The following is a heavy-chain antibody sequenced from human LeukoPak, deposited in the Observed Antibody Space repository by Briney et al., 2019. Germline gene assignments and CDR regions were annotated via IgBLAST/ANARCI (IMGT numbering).Heavy chain of an antibody. D-gene: IGHD3-22*01. CDR1: GGAFSGYY. CDR2: FNHSGST. Sequence: SETLSLTCAVYGGAFSGYYWSWIRQPPGKGLEWFGEFNHSGSTSYNPSLKSRVTISVDTSKNQFSLKLSSVTAADTAVYYCVTGTYYYESSGYFRLPLQHWGQGTLVTVSS. V-gene: IGHV4-34*01. CDR3: VTGTYYYESSGYFRLPLQH. J-gene: IGHJ1*01.